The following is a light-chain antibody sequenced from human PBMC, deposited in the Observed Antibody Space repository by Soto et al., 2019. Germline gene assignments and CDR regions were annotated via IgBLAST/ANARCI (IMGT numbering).Light chain of an antibody. Sequence: NFMLTQPHSVSESPGRTLAISCTRSSGSIASHYVQWFQQRPGSAPITLIYENSQRPSGVPDRFSGSVDRSSNSASLTISGLRTEDEADYYCQSYDETAHVIFGGGTKLTVL. CDR3: QSYDETAHVI. J-gene: IGLJ2*01. CDR2: ENS. CDR1: SGSIASHY. V-gene: IGLV6-57*04.